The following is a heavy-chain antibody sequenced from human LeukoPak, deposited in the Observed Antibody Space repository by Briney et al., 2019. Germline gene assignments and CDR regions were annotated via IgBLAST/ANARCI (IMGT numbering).Heavy chain of an antibody. CDR2: ISSSSSYI. J-gene: IGHJ6*02. CDR3: ARDLLAVTPKYYGMDV. V-gene: IGHV3-21*01. D-gene: IGHD2-21*02. Sequence: GGSLRLSCAASGFTFSSYSMNWVRQAPGKGLEWVSSISSSSSYIYYADSVKGRFTISRDNAKNSLYLQMNSLRAEDTAVYYCARDLLAVTPKYYGMDVWGQGTTVTVSS. CDR1: GFTFSSYS.